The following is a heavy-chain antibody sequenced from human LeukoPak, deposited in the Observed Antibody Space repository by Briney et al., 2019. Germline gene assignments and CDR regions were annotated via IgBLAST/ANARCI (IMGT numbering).Heavy chain of an antibody. CDR2: IHSGGAT. D-gene: IGHD4-23*01. CDR1: GFTGSSNY. V-gene: IGHV3-66*01. Sequence: GGSLRLSCTASGFTGSSNYMSWVRQAPGKGLEWVSVIHSGGATYYADSVKGRFTISRDISKNALYLQMSSLRGDDTAVYYCAGSAVTNLDSWGQGNLVTVSS. J-gene: IGHJ4*02. CDR3: AGSAVTNLDS.